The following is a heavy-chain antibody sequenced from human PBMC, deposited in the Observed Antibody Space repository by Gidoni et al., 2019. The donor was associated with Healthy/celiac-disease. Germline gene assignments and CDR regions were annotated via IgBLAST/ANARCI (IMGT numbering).Heavy chain of an antibody. D-gene: IGHD5-12*01. CDR3: ARQDIVATILDY. Sequence: LEWIGSIYYSGSTYYNPSLKSRVTISVDTSKNQFSLKLSSVTAADTAVYYCARQDIVATILDYWGQGTLVTVSS. J-gene: IGHJ4*02. CDR2: IYYSGST. V-gene: IGHV4-39*01.